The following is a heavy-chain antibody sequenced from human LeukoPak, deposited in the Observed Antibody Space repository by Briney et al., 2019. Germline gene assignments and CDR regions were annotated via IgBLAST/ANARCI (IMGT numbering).Heavy chain of an antibody. J-gene: IGHJ4*02. CDR1: GGSISNYY. D-gene: IGHD3-22*01. CDR3: ARRRYDSSGYYYFDY. V-gene: IGHV4-59*12. CDR2: IYYSGST. Sequence: SETLSLTCTVSGGSISNYYWTWIRQPPGKGLEWIGYIYYSGSTNYNPSLKSRVTISVDTSKNQFSLRLSSVTAADTAVYYCARRRYDSSGYYYFDYWGQGTLVPVSS.